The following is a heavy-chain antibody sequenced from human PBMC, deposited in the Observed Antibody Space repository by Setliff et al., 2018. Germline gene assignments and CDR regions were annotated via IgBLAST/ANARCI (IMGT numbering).Heavy chain of an antibody. CDR2: IIPIFGTA. J-gene: IGHJ4*02. CDR1: GATFSSYA. CDR3: TTAPLAAASTC. V-gene: IGHV1-69*06. Sequence: GASVKVSCKASGATFSSYAISWVRQAPGQGLEWMGRIIPIFGTANYAQKFQGRVTITADKSTSTAYMELSSLRSEDTAVYYCTTAPLAAASTCWGQGTLVTVAS. D-gene: IGHD6-13*01.